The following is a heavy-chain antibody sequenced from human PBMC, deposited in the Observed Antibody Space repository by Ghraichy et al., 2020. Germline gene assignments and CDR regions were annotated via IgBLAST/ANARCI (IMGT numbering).Heavy chain of an antibody. Sequence: GGSLRLSCAASGFTFSSYAMSWVRQAPGKGLEWVSAISGSGGSTYYADSVKGRFTISRDNSKNTLYLQMNSLRAEDTAVYYCAKGVMVAATHPSDYYYGMDVWGQGTTVTVSS. V-gene: IGHV3-23*01. J-gene: IGHJ6*02. CDR3: AKGVMVAATHPSDYYYGMDV. CDR1: GFTFSSYA. D-gene: IGHD2-15*01. CDR2: ISGSGGST.